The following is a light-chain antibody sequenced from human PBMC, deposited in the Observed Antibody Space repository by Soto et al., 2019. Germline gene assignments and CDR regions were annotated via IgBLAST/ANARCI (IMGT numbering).Light chain of an antibody. CDR2: DTS. Sequence: EIVVTQSPATLSVSPGEIATLSCSVSQSVRNKVAWYQHKPGQTPRVIIYDTSTRAAGIPARFSGSGYGTYFTLTISSLQSEDFAVYYCQQYNIWRSITFGQGTRLEIK. CDR1: QSVRNK. CDR3: QQYNIWRSIT. V-gene: IGKV3-15*01. J-gene: IGKJ5*01.